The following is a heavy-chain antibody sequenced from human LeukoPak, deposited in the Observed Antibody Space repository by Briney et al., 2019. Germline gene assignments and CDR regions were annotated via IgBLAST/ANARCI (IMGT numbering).Heavy chain of an antibody. Sequence: VASVKVSCKASGYTFTSYAMHWVRQAPGQRLEWMGWINAGNGNTKYSQEFQGRVTITRDTSASTAYMELSSLRSEDMAVYYCARERSVAGMDPRFDYWGQGTLVTVSS. V-gene: IGHV1-3*03. CDR2: INAGNGNT. CDR1: GYTFTSYA. J-gene: IGHJ4*02. D-gene: IGHD6-19*01. CDR3: ARERSVAGMDPRFDY.